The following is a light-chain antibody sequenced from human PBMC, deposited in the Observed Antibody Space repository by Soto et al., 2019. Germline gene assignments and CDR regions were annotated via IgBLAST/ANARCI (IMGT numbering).Light chain of an antibody. V-gene: IGLV2-11*01. CDR2: DVT. CDR1: SSDVGRYNF. J-gene: IGLJ1*01. CDR3: CSYAGSYTYV. Sequence: QSALTQPRSVSGSPGQSVTLSCTGTSSDVGRYNFVSWHQQHPDKAPALIIYDVTRRPSGVPDRFSGSKSGNTASLTISGLQAEDETDYYCCSYAGSYTYVFGTGTKATVL.